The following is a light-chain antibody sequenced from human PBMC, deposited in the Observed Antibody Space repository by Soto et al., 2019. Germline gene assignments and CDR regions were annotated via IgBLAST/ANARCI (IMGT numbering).Light chain of an antibody. CDR1: QSVSSSF. Sequence: ESVLTQSPGTLSLSPGERATLSCRASQSVSSSFLAWYQLKPGQAPRLIIYGASSTATGIPDRFSGSGSGTDFTLTISRLEPEDFAVYYCQQYDSSPWTFGQGTKVEIK. CDR3: QQYDSSPWT. CDR2: GAS. J-gene: IGKJ1*01. V-gene: IGKV3-20*01.